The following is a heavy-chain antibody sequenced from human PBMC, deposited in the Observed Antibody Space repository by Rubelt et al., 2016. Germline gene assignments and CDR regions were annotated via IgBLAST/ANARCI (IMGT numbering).Heavy chain of an antibody. CDR3: ARVGGYNSPFNY. CDR1: GGSISSYY. D-gene: IGHD2/OR15-2a*01. Sequence: QVQLQESGPGLVKPSETLSLTCTVSGGSISSYYWSWIRQPPGTGLEWIGYIYYTGSTNSNPSLKSRVTISVDTSKNQFSLKLSAVTAADTAMYYCARVGGYNSPFNYWGPGTLVTVSS. V-gene: IGHV4-59*01. J-gene: IGHJ4*02. CDR2: IYYTGST.